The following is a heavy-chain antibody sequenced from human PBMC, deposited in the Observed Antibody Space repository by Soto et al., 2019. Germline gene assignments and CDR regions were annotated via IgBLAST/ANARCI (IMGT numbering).Heavy chain of an antibody. V-gene: IGHV3-23*01. CDR1: GFTFSSYG. CDR2: IGASGSS. D-gene: IGHD2-15*01. J-gene: IGHJ4*02. CDR3: AKEGGGGIYYFDY. Sequence: EVQVLESGGGLVQPGGSLRLSCAASGFTFSSYGMSWVRQAPGKGLEWVSAIGASGSSYADSVKGRFTISRDNSKNTLNLQRKSRRAEDTAVYYCAKEGGGGIYYFDYWGQGTLVTVSS.